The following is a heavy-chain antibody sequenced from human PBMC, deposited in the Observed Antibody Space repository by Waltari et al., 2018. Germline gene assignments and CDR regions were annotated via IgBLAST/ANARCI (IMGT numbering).Heavy chain of an antibody. CDR2: INPNSGGT. CDR1: GYTFTGYY. CDR3: ASGAVPAAIEGGSYYYYYMDV. J-gene: IGHJ6*03. V-gene: IGHV1-2*02. Sequence: QVQLVQSGAEVKKPGASVKVSCKASGYTFTGYYMHWVRQAPGQGLEWMGWINPNSGGTNYAQKCQGRVTMTRDTSISTAYMELSRLRSDDTAVYYCASGAVPAAIEGGSYYYYYMDVWGKGTTVTISS. D-gene: IGHD2-2*02.